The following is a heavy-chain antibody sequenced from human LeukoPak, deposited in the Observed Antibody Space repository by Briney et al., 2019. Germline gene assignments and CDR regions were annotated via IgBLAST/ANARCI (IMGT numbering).Heavy chain of an antibody. J-gene: IGHJ4*02. Sequence: PGGSLRLSCAASGFTFSSYSMNWVRQAPGRGLEWVSSISSSSSYIYYADSVKGRFTISRDNAKNSLYLQMNSLRAEDTAVYYCARSYYDFWSGSHSDYWGQGTLVTVSS. D-gene: IGHD3-3*01. CDR1: GFTFSSYS. V-gene: IGHV3-21*01. CDR3: ARSYYDFWSGSHSDY. CDR2: ISSSSSYI.